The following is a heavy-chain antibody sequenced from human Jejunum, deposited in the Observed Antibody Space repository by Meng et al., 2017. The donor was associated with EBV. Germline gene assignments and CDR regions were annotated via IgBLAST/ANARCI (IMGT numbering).Heavy chain of an antibody. CDR3: ARGRGYDYGDS. Sequence: KGPGPVVASPSQTLSLACSVSGDSVTGYNYWTWIRQSPGKGLEWIGNLYYAGKSIYKPSLQSRVTISVDTSKNQISLKVTSVTAADTAIYYCARGRGYDYGDSWGQGTLVTVSS. CDR2: LYYAGKS. V-gene: IGHV4-61*01. D-gene: IGHD5-12*01. CDR1: GDSVTGYNY. J-gene: IGHJ5*02.